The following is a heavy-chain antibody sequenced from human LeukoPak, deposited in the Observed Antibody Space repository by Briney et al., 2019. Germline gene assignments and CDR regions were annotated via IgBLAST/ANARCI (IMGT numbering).Heavy chain of an antibody. CDR3: ARDYGDETRNDAFDI. J-gene: IGHJ3*02. D-gene: IGHD4-17*01. V-gene: IGHV3-30*05. CDR2: ISYDGSNK. Sequence: TGGSLRLSCAASGFTFSSYSMNWVRQAPGKGLEWVAVISYDGSNKYYADSVKGRFTISRDNSKNTLYLQMNSLRAEGTAVYYCARDYGDETRNDAFDIRGQGTMVTVSS. CDR1: GFTFSSYS.